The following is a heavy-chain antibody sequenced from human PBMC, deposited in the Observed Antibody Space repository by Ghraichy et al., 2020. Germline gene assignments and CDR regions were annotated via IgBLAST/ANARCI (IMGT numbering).Heavy chain of an antibody. Sequence: GGSLRLSCVASGFIFSRYSMNWVRQAPGKGLEWVSFISSGANRIYYADSVRGRFTSSRDNAKNTLHLQMNSLRDDDTAVYYCVRDRIPDGRLGELAFADDPWCRGALFTVSS. CDR1: GFIFSRYS. J-gene: IGHJ5*02. CDR2: ISSGANRI. D-gene: IGHD3-10*01. CDR3: VRDRIPDGRLGELAFADDP. V-gene: IGHV3-21*06.